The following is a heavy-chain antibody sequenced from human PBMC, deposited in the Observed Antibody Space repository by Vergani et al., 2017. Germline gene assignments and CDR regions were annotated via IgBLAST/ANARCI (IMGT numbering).Heavy chain of an antibody. Sequence: QVQLQESGPGLVKPSQTLSLTCTVSGGSINSHNYYWSWIRQPAGKGLEWIGRIHTSGSTNYNPSLKSRVTMSEDTSKNHFSLNLTSVTAADTAVYFCARGSCLGGSCYKPRFDYWGQGILVTVSS. J-gene: IGHJ4*02. V-gene: IGHV4-61*02. CDR3: ARGSCLGGSCYKPRFDY. D-gene: IGHD2-15*01. CDR1: GGSINSHNYY. CDR2: IHTSGST.